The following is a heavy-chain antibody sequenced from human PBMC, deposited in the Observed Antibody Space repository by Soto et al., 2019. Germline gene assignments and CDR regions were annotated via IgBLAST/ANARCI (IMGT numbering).Heavy chain of an antibody. CDR2: IIPILGIA. CDR1: GGTFSSYT. J-gene: IGHJ4*02. D-gene: IGHD3-22*01. V-gene: IGHV1-69*02. CDR3: ASRYDSRDY. Sequence: QVQLVQSGAEVKKPGSSVKVSCKASGGTFSSYTISWVRQAPGQGLEWMGRIIPILGIANYAQKFQGRVTITADKSTRPAYMELSSLRSEDTAVYYCASRYDSRDYWGQGTLVTVSS.